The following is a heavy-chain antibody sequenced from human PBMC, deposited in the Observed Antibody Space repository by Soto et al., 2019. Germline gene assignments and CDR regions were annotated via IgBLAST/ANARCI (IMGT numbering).Heavy chain of an antibody. CDR3: XKTXXFXPQSSGWANRFDY. D-gene: IGHD6-19*01. CDR2: ISRSGDST. V-gene: IGHV3-23*01. Sequence: EVQLLESGGGLVQPGGSLRLSCAASGFTFSSYAMTWVRQAPGKGLEWVSTISRSGDSTYYRDSVKGRFTISRDNSKNTVXXQXXXLXAXXXXGXXXXKTXXFXPQSSGWANRFDYWGQGTLVTVSS. CDR1: GFTFSSYA. J-gene: IGHJ4*02.